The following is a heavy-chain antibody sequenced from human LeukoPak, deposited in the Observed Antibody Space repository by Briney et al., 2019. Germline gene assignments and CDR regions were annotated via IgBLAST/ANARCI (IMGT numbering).Heavy chain of an antibody. J-gene: IGHJ4*02. CDR1: GYTFTSYY. D-gene: IGHD6-6*01. CDR2: INPSGGST. CDR3: ARDSSSAGDRTLIY. Sequence: ASVNVSCKASGYTFTSYYMHWVRQAPGQGREWMGIINPSGGSTSYALKFEGRVTMTRDTSTSTVYMELSSLRSEDTAAFYCARDSSSAGDRTLIYWGQGTLVTVSS. V-gene: IGHV1-46*01.